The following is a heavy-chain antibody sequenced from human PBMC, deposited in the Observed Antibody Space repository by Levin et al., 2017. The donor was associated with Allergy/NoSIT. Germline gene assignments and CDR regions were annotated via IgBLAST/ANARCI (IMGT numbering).Heavy chain of an antibody. CDR2: INSDGSNT. V-gene: IGHV3-74*01. CDR3: ARGGCSSTSCLDS. J-gene: IGHJ5*01. Sequence: GGSLRLSCAASGFTFSNYWMHWVRQAPGKGLVWVSHINSDGSNTNYADSVKGRFTISRDNAKNTLYLQMNSPRAEDTAVYYCARGGCSSTSCLDSWGQGTLVTVSP. D-gene: IGHD2-2*01. CDR1: GFTFSNYW.